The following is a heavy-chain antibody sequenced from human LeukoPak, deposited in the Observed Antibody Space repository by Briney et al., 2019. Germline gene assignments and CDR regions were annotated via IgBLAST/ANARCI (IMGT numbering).Heavy chain of an antibody. J-gene: IGHJ3*02. CDR3: ARDSNYCDSSGYYHDAFDI. CDR2: IYYSGST. CDR1: GGSISSSSYY. Sequence: SETLSLTCTVSGGSISSSSYYWGWIRQPPGKGLEWIGSIYYSGSTYYNPSLKSRVTISVDTSKNQFSLKLSSVTAADTAVYYCARDSNYCDSSGYYHDAFDIWGQGTMVTVSS. D-gene: IGHD3-22*01. V-gene: IGHV4-39*07.